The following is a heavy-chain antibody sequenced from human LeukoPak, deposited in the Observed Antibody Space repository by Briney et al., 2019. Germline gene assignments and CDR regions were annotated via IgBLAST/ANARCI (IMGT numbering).Heavy chain of an antibody. Sequence: SETLSLTCTVSGGSVSSGSYYWSWIRQPPGKGLEWIGYIYYSASTNYNPSLKSRGTISVDTSKNQFSLKLSSVTAADTAVYYCARDRVAAASLDYWGQGTLVTVSS. V-gene: IGHV4-61*01. CDR1: GGSVSSGSYY. J-gene: IGHJ4*02. CDR3: ARDRVAAASLDY. D-gene: IGHD6-13*01. CDR2: IYYSAST.